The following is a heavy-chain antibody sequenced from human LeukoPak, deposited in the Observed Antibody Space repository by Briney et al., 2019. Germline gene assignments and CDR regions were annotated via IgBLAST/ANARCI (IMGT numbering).Heavy chain of an antibody. CDR3: ARHRCSGGSCYPMNWFDP. D-gene: IGHD2-15*01. CDR1: GGSISSYY. J-gene: IGHJ5*02. CDR2: IYYRGST. V-gene: IGHV4-59*01. Sequence: SETLSLTCTVSGGSISSYYWSWIRQPPGKGLEWIGYIYYRGSTNYNPSLKSRVTISEDTSKNQFSLKLSSVTAADTAVYYCARHRCSGGSCYPMNWFDPWGQGTLVTVSS.